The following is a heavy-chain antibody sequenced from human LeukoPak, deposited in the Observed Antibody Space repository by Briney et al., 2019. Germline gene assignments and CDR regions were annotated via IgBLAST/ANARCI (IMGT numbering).Heavy chain of an antibody. CDR2: INHSGST. J-gene: IGHJ4*02. D-gene: IGHD3-16*02. CDR1: GGSISSYY. V-gene: IGHV4-34*01. Sequence: PSETLSLTCTVSGGSISSYYWSWIRQPPGKGLEWIGEINHSGSTNYNPSLKSRVTISIDTSKNQFSLKLNSVTAADTAVYYCARVGGDYVWGSYRRYTHYFDYWGQGTLVTVSS. CDR3: ARVGGDYVWGSYRRYTHYFDY.